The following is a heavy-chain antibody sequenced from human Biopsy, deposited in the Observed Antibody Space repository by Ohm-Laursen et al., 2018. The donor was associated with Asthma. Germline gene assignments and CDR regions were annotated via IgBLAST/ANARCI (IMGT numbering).Heavy chain of an antibody. V-gene: IGHV1-69*01. CDR2: INSVFGTT. CDR3: ARKAGSCISRTCYSLDF. D-gene: IGHD2-2*01. CDR1: GGTFNTYV. J-gene: IGHJ4*02. Sequence: SSVTASCKSLGGTFNTYVIGWVRQAPGQGLERMGGINSVFGTTTYPQKFQDRVTITADDSTSTVYMELSSLRSEDTAVYYCARKAGSCISRTCYSLDFWGQGTLVTVSS.